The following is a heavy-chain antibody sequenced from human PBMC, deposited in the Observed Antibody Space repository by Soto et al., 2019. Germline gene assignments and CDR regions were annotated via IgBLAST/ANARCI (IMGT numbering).Heavy chain of an antibody. CDR1: GFTFTTYG. J-gene: IGHJ4*02. CDR3: AKERTYSVASGFDY. V-gene: IGHV3-30*18. D-gene: IGHD1-26*01. CDR2: ISYDGSHA. Sequence: QVQLVGSGGGVVQPGRSLRLSCAASGFTFTTYGMHWVRRAPGKGLEWVAVISYDGSHAYYADSVKGRFTISRDNSKNTLYLQINSLRAEDTAVYYCAKERTYSVASGFDYWGRGTLVTVSS.